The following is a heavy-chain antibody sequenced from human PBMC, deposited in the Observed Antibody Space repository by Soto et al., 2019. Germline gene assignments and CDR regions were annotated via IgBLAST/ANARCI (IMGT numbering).Heavy chain of an antibody. CDR3: ATLGASWERPAAAGPPI. V-gene: IGHV1-18*01. Sequence: QVQLVQSGAEVKKPGASVKVSCKASGYTFTSYGIRWVRQAPGQGLEWMGWISAYNGNTNYAQKLQGRVTMTTDTSTSTAYMELRSLRSDDTAVYYCATLGASWERPAAAGPPIWGQGTMVTVSS. CDR1: GYTFTSYG. CDR2: ISAYNGNT. J-gene: IGHJ3*02. D-gene: IGHD1-26*01.